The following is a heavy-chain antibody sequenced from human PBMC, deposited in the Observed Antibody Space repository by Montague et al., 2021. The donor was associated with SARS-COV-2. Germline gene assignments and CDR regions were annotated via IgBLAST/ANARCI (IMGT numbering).Heavy chain of an antibody. Sequence: SETLSLTCAVYGGSFSGSYCSWIRRPPGKGLEWIGEVNNSGSTSYNSNLKSRVTMTVDTSKYQFSLTLSSMTAADTAVYYCVTGDCSSGRCTVDYWGQGTLVTVSS. J-gene: IGHJ4*02. CDR1: GGSFSGSY. CDR3: VTGDCSSGRCTVDY. D-gene: IGHD2-2*01. V-gene: IGHV4-34*01. CDR2: VNNSGST.